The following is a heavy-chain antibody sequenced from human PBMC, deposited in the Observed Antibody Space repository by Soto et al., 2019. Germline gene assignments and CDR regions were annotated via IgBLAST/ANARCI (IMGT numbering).Heavy chain of an antibody. J-gene: IGHJ4*02. CDR3: AKNWAFGTPLRTSFEY. CDR2: INTSGGTT. D-gene: IGHD1-7*01. CDR1: GFTFSNYA. V-gene: IGHV3-23*01. Sequence: EVQLLESGGGLVQPGGSLRLSCAASGFTFSNYAMSWVRQAPGKGLEWVSVINTSGGTTFYSDSVKGRFTISRDNSKNTLFLQMNSLRAEDTAIYYCAKNWAFGTPLRTSFEYWGQGTLVTVSS.